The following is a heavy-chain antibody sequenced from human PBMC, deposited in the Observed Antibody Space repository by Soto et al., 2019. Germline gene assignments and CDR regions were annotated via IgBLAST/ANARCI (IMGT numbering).Heavy chain of an antibody. CDR3: ARVRPFKDYYYGMDV. V-gene: IGHV4-30-2*01. CDR2: IYHSGST. J-gene: IGHJ6*02. CDR1: GGSISSGGYS. Sequence: SETLSLTCAVSGGSISSGGYSWSWIRQPPGKGLEWIGYIYHSGSTYYNPPLKSRVTISVDRSKNQFSLKLSSVTAADTAVYYCARVRPFKDYYYGMDVWGQGTTVTVSS.